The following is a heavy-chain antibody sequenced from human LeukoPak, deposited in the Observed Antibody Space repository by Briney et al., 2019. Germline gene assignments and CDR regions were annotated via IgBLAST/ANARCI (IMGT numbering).Heavy chain of an antibody. D-gene: IGHD5-18*01. J-gene: IGHJ2*01. CDR2: IYSGGST. CDR3: AREGIRGYSYGPSWYFDL. Sequence: GGSLRLSCAASGFTVSSNYMSWVRQAPGKGLEWVSVIYSGGSTYYADSVKGRFTISRDNSKNTLYLQMNSLRAEDTAVYYCAREGIRGYSYGPSWYFDLWGRGTLVTVSS. CDR1: GFTVSSNY. V-gene: IGHV3-66*01.